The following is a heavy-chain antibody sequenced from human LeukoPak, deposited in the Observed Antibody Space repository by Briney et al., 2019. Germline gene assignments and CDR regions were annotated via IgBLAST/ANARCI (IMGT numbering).Heavy chain of an antibody. V-gene: IGHV3-21*01. CDR2: ISSSSSYI. D-gene: IGHD6-19*01. CDR3: AKAGYSSGCFDY. CDR1: GFTFSSYS. Sequence: PGGSPRLSCAASGFTFSSYSMNWVRLAPGKGLEWVSSISSSSSYIYYADSVKGRFTISRDNSKNTLYLQMNSLRAEDTAVYYCAKAGYSSGCFDYWGQGTLVTVSS. J-gene: IGHJ4*02.